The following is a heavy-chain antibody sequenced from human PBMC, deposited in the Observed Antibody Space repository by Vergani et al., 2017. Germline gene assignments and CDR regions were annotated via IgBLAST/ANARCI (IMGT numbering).Heavy chain of an antibody. V-gene: IGHV1-69*13. CDR1: GGTFSSYA. D-gene: IGHD3-10*01. Sequence: QVQLVQSGAEVKKPGSSVKVSCKASGGTFSSYAISWVRQAPGQGLEWMGRIIPIFGTANYAQKFQGRVTITADESTSTAYMELSSLRSEDTAVYYCARELLWFGELLGRYFDYWGQGTLVTVSS. CDR2: IIPIFGTA. J-gene: IGHJ4*02. CDR3: ARELLWFGELLGRYFDY.